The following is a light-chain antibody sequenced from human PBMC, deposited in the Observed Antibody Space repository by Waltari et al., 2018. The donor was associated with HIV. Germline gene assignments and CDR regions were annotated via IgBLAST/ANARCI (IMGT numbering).Light chain of an antibody. CDR3: AAWDASLSAWV. V-gene: IGLV1-47*01. Sequence: QSVLTQPPSASGTPGQRVTISCSGSSSNIGSNYEYWYQQLPGTAPKLLIYMNYQGRAGVPDRFSGSKCGGSAALAVGGLRSGDEADYYWAAWDASLSAWVFGGGTRLTVL. CDR1: SSNIGSNY. CDR2: MNY. J-gene: IGLJ3*02.